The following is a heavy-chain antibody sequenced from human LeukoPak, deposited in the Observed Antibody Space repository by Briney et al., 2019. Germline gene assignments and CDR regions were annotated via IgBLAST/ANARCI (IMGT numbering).Heavy chain of an antibody. CDR3: ARGRKLGYYYDSSGYYYGY. V-gene: IGHV1-2*02. CDR2: INPNSGGT. CDR1: GYTFTGYY. J-gene: IGHJ4*02. Sequence: GASVKVSCKASGYTFTGYYMHWVRQAPGQGLEWMGWINPNSGGTNYAQKFQGRVTMTRDTSISTACMELSRLRSDDTAVYYCARGRKLGYYYDSSGYYYGYWGQGTLLTVSS. D-gene: IGHD3-22*01.